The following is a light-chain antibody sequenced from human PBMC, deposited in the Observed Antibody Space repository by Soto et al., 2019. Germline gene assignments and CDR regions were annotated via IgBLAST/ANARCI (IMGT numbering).Light chain of an antibody. CDR3: QQSYSTLWT. CDR1: QTISIY. J-gene: IGKJ1*01. CDR2: AAS. Sequence: DIQMTQSPSSLSSSVGDRVTVTCRASQTISIYLNWYQQKPGKAPELLIHAASSLQSGVPSRFSGSGSGTDFTLTISSLQPEDFATYYCQQSYSTLWTFGQGTKVDIK. V-gene: IGKV1-39*01.